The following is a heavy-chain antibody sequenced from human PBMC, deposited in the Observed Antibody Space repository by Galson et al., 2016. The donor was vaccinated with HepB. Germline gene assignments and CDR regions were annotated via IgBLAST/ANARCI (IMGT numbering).Heavy chain of an antibody. CDR1: GFTFRSYA. J-gene: IGHJ6*02. V-gene: IGHV3-30-3*01. Sequence: SLSLSCAASGFTFRSYAMHCVRQAPGKGLEWVAIISDDGINKYYADPVKGRFTIARDNSKITLYLQMNSLRAEDRAMYYCARDHVRWGLDYGMDVWGQGTTVTVSS. CDR3: ARDHVRWGLDYGMDV. CDR2: ISDDGINK. D-gene: IGHD4-23*01.